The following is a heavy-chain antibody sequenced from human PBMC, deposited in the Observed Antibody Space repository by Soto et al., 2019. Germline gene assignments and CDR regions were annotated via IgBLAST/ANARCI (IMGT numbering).Heavy chain of an antibody. CDR1: GGTFSSYA. Sequence: AAVKVSCKASGGTFSSYAISWVRQAPGQGLEWMGEIIPIFGTANYAQKFQGRVTITADESTSTAYMELRSLRSDDTAVYYCARVGAGPGIAVDYGMDVWG. D-gene: IGHD6-19*01. V-gene: IGHV1-69*13. CDR2: IIPIFGTA. J-gene: IGHJ6*02. CDR3: ARVGAGPGIAVDYGMDV.